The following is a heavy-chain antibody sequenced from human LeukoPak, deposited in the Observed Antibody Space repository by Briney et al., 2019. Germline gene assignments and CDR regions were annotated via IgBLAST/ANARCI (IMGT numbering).Heavy chain of an antibody. CDR3: ARHYTIAAAGPPDY. V-gene: IGHV4-39*01. Sequence: PSETLSLTCTVSGGSISSSSYYWGWIRQPPGKGLEWIGSIYYSGSTYYNPSLKSRVTISVDTSKNQFSLKLSSVTAADTAVYYCARHYTIAAAGPPDYWGQGTLVTVSS. CDR1: GGSISSSSYY. CDR2: IYYSGST. D-gene: IGHD6-13*01. J-gene: IGHJ4*02.